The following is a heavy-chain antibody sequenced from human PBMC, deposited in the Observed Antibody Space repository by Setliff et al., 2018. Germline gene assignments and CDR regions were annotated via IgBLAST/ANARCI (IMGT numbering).Heavy chain of an antibody. CDR2: VRYDEGNK. V-gene: IGHV3-30*02. CDR3: SRPHGGDYAFDI. J-gene: IGHJ3*02. CDR1: GFTFSSYG. D-gene: IGHD4-17*01. Sequence: GGSLRLSCAASGFTFSSYGMHWVRQAPGKGLEWVTFVRYDEGNKYYADSVKGRFTVSGDNSQNTVYLQMNSLRVEDTAVYYCSRPHGGDYAFDIWGQGTMVTVSS.